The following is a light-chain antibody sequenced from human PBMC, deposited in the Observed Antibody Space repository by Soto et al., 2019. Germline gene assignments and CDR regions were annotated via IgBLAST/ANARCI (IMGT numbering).Light chain of an antibody. CDR2: EVS. Sequence: QSALTQPASVSGSPGQSITISCTGTSSDVGGYNFVSWYQHLPGKAPKLLIYEVSNRPSGVSNRFSGSKSGSTASLTISGPQGGDGLCYHSGSYTSIPPVFFGGGTSLPVL. V-gene: IGLV2-14*01. CDR1: SSDVGGYNF. J-gene: IGLJ2*01. CDR3: GSYTSIPPVF.